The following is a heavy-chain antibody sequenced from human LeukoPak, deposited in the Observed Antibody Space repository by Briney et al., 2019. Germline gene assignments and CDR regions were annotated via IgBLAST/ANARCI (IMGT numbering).Heavy chain of an antibody. V-gene: IGHV1-24*01. Sequence: ASVKVSCKVSGYTLTELSMHWVRQAPGKGLEWMGGFDPEDGETIYALKFQGRVTMTEDTSTDTAYMELSSLRSEDTAVYYCATHLGTYYYDSSGYYYARWFHPWGQGTLVTVSS. CDR3: ATHLGTYYYDSSGYYYARWFHP. CDR2: FDPEDGET. CDR1: GYTLTELS. D-gene: IGHD3-22*01. J-gene: IGHJ5*02.